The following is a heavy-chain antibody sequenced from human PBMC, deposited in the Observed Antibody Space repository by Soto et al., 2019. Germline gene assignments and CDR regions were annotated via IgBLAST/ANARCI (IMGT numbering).Heavy chain of an antibody. V-gene: IGHV1-8*01. J-gene: IGHJ6*03. CDR1: GYTFTSYD. CDR2: MNPKSGNK. CDR3: TRVTGGYSYGLDIYYYYYMDV. Sequence: GASVKVSCKASGYTFTSYDINWVRQATGQGLEWMGWMNPKSGNKGYAQKFQGRVTMTRNTSISTAYMEMSSQRTEETAVYYCTRVTGGYSYGLDIYYYYYMDVWGKGTTVTVSS. D-gene: IGHD5-18*01.